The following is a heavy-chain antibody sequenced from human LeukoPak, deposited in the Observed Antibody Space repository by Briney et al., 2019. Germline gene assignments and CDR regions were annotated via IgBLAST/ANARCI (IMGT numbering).Heavy chain of an antibody. CDR1: GYTFTSYG. J-gene: IGHJ3*02. CDR2: ISAYKGNT. CDR3: ASGTIRAYAFDI. V-gene: IGHV1-18*04. D-gene: IGHD1-1*01. Sequence: GASVKVSCKASGYTFTSYGISWVRQAPGQGLEWMGWISAYKGNTNYAQKLQGRVTMTTDTSTSTAYMELSSLRSEDTAVYYCASGTIRAYAFDIWGQGTMVTVSS.